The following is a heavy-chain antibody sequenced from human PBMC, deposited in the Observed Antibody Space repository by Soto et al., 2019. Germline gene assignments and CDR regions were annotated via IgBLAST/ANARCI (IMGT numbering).Heavy chain of an antibody. CDR1: GFTFSGYS. D-gene: IGHD6-19*01. V-gene: IGHV3-21*06. Sequence: PGGSLRLSWGASGFTFSGYSMAWVRQAPGRGLEWVASISSRSTNIDYADSVKGRFTISRDNAKNLVSLQMSSLRGEDTALYYCAKFTEFGYSSIWYYFEYWGKGTQWTVSS. CDR3: AKFTEFGYSSIWYYFEY. CDR2: ISSRSTNI. J-gene: IGHJ4*02.